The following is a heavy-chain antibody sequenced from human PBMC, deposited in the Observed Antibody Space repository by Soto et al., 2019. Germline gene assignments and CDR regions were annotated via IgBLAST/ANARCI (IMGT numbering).Heavy chain of an antibody. Sequence: GGSLRLSCAASGFPFSSYAMSLVRQSPGKGLEWVSAISVSGGSTYYADSVKGRFTISRDNSKNTLYLQMNSLRAEDTAVYYCAKAEEVINKSVVDYWCQGDLVTVSS. CDR2: ISVSGGST. D-gene: IGHD3-10*01. CDR1: GFPFSSYA. V-gene: IGHV3-23*01. CDR3: AKAEEVINKSVVDY. J-gene: IGHJ4*02.